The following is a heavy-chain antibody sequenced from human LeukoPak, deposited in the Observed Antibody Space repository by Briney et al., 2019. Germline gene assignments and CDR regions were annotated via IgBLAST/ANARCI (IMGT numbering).Heavy chain of an antibody. CDR3: VHSTYYDFWSGPVGY. V-gene: IGHV2-5*01. CDR2: TYWNDEK. J-gene: IGHJ4*02. D-gene: IGHD3-3*01. Sequence: SGPTLVKPTQTLTLTCTFSGFSLSTSGLAVGWIRQPPGKALEWLAFTYWNDEKRYSPALKSRLTITKDTSKNQVVLTLTNMDPVDTATYYCVHSTYYDFWSGPVGYWGQGTLVTVSS. CDR1: GFSLSTSGLA.